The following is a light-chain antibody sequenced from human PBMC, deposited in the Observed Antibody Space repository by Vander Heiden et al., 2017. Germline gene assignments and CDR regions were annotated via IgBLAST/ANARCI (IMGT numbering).Light chain of an antibody. CDR3: HQYYVTPET. J-gene: IGKJ1*01. Sequence: DIVMTQSTDSMAVSLGERATINCKSSQSVLYSSNNKNYLAWYQQKQGQPPKLLIYGASTRESGVPDRFSGSGSGTDFTLTISSLQAEDVAVYYCHQYYVTPETFGQGTKVEIK. V-gene: IGKV4-1*01. CDR2: GAS. CDR1: QSVLYSSNNKNY.